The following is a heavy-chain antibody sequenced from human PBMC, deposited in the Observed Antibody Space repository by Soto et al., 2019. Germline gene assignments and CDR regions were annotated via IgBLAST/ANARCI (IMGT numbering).Heavy chain of an antibody. CDR2: ISGGGGNT. CDR1: GFTFSSYA. CDR3: AKDFGVLTYGFDY. D-gene: IGHD3-3*01. V-gene: IGHV3-23*01. J-gene: IGHJ4*02. Sequence: GGSLRLSCAASGFTFSSYAMSWVRQAPGKGLEWVSGISGGGGNTYYADSVKGRFTISRDKPKNTLYLQMNSMRAEDTAVYYCAKDFGVLTYGFDYWGQGTLVTVSS.